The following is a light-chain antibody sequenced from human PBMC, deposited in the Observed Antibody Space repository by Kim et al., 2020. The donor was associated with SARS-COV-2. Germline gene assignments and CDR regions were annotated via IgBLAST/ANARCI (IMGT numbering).Light chain of an antibody. J-gene: IGKJ3*01. CDR3: QQRSNWPGSFT. V-gene: IGKV3-11*01. CDR2: DAS. Sequence: EIVLTQSPGTLSLSPGERATLSCRASQSLKYYLAWYQQRPGQAPRLLIYDASNRATGIPARFSGSGSGTDFTLTISSLEPEDFAVYYCQQRSNWPGSFTFGPGTKVDIK. CDR1: QSLKYY.